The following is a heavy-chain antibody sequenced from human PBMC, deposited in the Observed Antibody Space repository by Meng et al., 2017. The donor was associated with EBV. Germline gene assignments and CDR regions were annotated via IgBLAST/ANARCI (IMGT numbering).Heavy chain of an antibody. D-gene: IGHD5-24*01. V-gene: IGHV4-34*01. CDR1: GGSFSGYY. J-gene: IGHJ4*02. CDR2: INHSGST. Sequence: QAALQQWGAGLFTPSETLSLTCAVYGGSFSGYYWSWIRQPPGKGLEWIGEINHSGSTNYNPSLKSRVTISVDTSKNQFSLKLSSVTAADTAVYYCARGRWLQPGSYFDYWGQGTLVTVSS. CDR3: ARGRWLQPGSYFDY.